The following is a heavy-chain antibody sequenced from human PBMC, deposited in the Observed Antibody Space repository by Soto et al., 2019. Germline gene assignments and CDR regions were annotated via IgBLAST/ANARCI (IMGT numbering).Heavy chain of an antibody. V-gene: IGHV4-4*02. D-gene: IGHD3-3*01. CDR2: IYHSGST. CDR3: ARQRGDFWSGYHYGMDV. J-gene: IGHJ6*02. Sequence: PSETLSLTCAVSGGSISSSNWWSWVRQPPGKGLEWIGEIYHSGSTNYNPSLKSRVTISVDKSKNQFSLKLSSVTAADTAVYYCARQRGDFWSGYHYGMDVWGQGTTVTVSS. CDR1: GGSISSSNW.